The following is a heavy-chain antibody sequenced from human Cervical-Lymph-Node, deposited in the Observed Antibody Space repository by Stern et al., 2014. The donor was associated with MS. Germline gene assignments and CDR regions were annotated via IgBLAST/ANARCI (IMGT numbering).Heavy chain of an antibody. V-gene: IGHV1-18*01. CDR2: ISAYNGKT. Sequence: QVQLVQSGNEVKKPGASVKVSCEASGYTFTSYGISWVRQAPGQGLEWMGWISAYNGKTNYEQKFQDRVTMTTDTSTSTVYMELRNLRSDDAALYYCARAAGILDFWGQGTLVTVSS. D-gene: IGHD1-1*01. J-gene: IGHJ4*02. CDR3: ARAAGILDF. CDR1: GYTFTSYG.